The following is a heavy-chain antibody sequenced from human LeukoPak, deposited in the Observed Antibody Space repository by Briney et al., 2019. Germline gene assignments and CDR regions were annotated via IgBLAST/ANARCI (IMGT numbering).Heavy chain of an antibody. J-gene: IGHJ4*02. Sequence: SETLSLTCAVSGTSFSSYYWRWIRQPPGKGLEWIGEVNHSGYTNDNPSLKSRVTISVDTSKNQFSLRLRSVTAADTGVYFCARMTTGHDFWGQGTLVTVSS. CDR3: ARMTTGHDF. D-gene: IGHD4-17*01. CDR1: GTSFSSYY. CDR2: VNHSGYT. V-gene: IGHV4-34*01.